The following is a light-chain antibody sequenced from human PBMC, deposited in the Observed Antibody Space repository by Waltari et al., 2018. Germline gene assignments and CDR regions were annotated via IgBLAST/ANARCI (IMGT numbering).Light chain of an antibody. V-gene: IGLV2-8*01. CDR2: EVS. CDR1: SSDVGGYTF. CDR3: SSYVGSSNLR. J-gene: IGLJ2*01. Sequence: QSALTQPPSASGSPGQSVTISCTGTSSDVGGYTFVSWYQQHPTKAPKPMIYEVSNRPAGIPDRFSGSKSGNTAYLTVSGLQAEDEADYYCSSYVGSSNLRFGGGTKLTVL.